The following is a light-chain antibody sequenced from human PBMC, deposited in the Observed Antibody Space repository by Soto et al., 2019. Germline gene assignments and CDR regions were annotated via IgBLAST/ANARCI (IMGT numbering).Light chain of an antibody. CDR2: GAC. V-gene: IGKV1-5*01. CDR3: QQYSTSAT. J-gene: IGKJ1*01. CDR1: QRISPW. Sequence: DIEMTQSPCTLSLSLGDRVTIACRASQRISPWLAWYQQQPRKAPKLMIYGACRCEGGVHSSSSGSASGKDFTLTISSLPHDDAAYYCCQQYSTSATFGQGTKVDIK.